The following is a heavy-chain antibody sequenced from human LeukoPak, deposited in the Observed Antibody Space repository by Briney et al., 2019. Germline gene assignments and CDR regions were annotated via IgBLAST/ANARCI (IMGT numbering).Heavy chain of an antibody. CDR1: GGTFSSYA. Sequence: PGASVKVSCKASGGTFSSYAISWVRQAPGQGLEWMGRIIPILGIANYAQKFQGRVTITADKSTSTAYMELSSLRSEDAAVYYCARESPIVGYDYWGQGTLVTVSS. V-gene: IGHV1-69*04. CDR2: IIPILGIA. D-gene: IGHD2-21*01. J-gene: IGHJ4*02. CDR3: ARESPIVGYDY.